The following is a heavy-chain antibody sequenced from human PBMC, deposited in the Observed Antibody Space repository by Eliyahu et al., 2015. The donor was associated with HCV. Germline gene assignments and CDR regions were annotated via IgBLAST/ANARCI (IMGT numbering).Heavy chain of an antibody. J-gene: IGHJ1*01. Sequence: QLVESGGGLVKPGGSLRLSCAGSGFTFSNAWMSWVRQAPGKGLEWVGRIKSKYNGGTREYAAPVTGRLIISRDDSKNTLYLQMDSLKTEDTAVYYCATERGVVGTAADWGQGTQVTVSS. CDR1: GFTFSNAW. CDR3: ATERGVVGTAAD. V-gene: IGHV3-15*01. CDR2: IKSKYNGGTR. D-gene: IGHD1-7*01.